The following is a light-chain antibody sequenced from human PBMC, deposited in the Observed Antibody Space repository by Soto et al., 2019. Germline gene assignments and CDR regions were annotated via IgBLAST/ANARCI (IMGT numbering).Light chain of an antibody. Sequence: DIQMTQSPSTLSGSVGDRVTITCRSSQTISSWLAWYQQKPGKAPKLLIYKASTLKSGVPSRFSGGGSGTEFTLTISSLQPDDFATYYCQQYNSYSPRTFGQGTKVDIK. V-gene: IGKV1-5*03. CDR1: QTISSW. CDR3: QQYNSYSPRT. J-gene: IGKJ1*01. CDR2: KAS.